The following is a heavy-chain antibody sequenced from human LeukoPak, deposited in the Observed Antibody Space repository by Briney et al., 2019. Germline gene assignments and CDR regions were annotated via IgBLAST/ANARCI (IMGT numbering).Heavy chain of an antibody. Sequence: PSETLSLTCAVYGGSFSGYYWSWIRQPPGKGLEWIGEINHSGSTNYNPSLKSRVTISVDTSKNKFSLKLSSVTAADAAVYYCVRGVAFDPWGQGTLVTVSS. J-gene: IGHJ5*02. CDR3: VRGVAFDP. CDR1: GGSFSGYY. CDR2: INHSGST. V-gene: IGHV4-34*01. D-gene: IGHD2-15*01.